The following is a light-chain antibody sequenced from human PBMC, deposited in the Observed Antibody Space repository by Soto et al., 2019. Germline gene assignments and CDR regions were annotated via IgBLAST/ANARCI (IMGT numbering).Light chain of an antibody. J-gene: IGKJ1*01. Sequence: ELVFTQSPATLSSFPCDRVTLSCSASQYINTRLAWYQHRPGQAPRLLIYQTSIRAAGIPARFSASGSGTDFTLTISDVQPEDFALYYCHQRQSWPRKFGQGTRWIS. CDR3: HQRQSWPRK. CDR1: QYINTR. CDR2: QTS. V-gene: IGKV3-11*01.